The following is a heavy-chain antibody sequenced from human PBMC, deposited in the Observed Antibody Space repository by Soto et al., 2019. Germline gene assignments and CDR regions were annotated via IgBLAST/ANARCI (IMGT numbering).Heavy chain of an antibody. CDR1: GYNFAGYW. D-gene: IGHD3-3*01. Sequence: GESLKISCKGSGYNFAGYWIAWVRQMPGKGLELMGIIYPGDSDTRYRPSFQGQVTISADKSISSAYLQWSSLRASDTAMYYCARGGVSTRTFDYWGQGTPVTVS. V-gene: IGHV5-51*01. CDR2: IYPGDSDT. CDR3: ARGGVSTRTFDY. J-gene: IGHJ4*02.